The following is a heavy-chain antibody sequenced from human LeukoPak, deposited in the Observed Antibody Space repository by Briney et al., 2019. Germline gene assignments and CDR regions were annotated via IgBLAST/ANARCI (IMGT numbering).Heavy chain of an antibody. D-gene: IGHD2-15*01. J-gene: IGHJ4*02. CDR3: AREGSGGSCYIR. CDR1: GGSISSSSYY. CDR2: IYYSGST. Sequence: PSETLSLTCTVSGGSISSSSYYWGWLPQPPGKGLEWIGSIYYSGSTYYNPSLKSRVTISVDTSKNQFSLKLSSVTAADTAVYYCAREGSGGSCYIRWGQGTLVTVSS. V-gene: IGHV4-39*02.